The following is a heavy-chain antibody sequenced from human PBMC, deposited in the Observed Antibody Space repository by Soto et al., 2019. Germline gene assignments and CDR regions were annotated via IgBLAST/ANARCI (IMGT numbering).Heavy chain of an antibody. J-gene: IGHJ5*02. Sequence: ASVKVSCKASGYTFTIYCISWVRQAPGQGLEWMGWISAYNGNTNYAQKLQGRVTMTTDTSTSTAYMELRSLRSDDTAVYYCAKGLYDPSAWFDPWGQGTLVTVSS. V-gene: IGHV1-18*01. D-gene: IGHD2-2*02. CDR3: AKGLYDPSAWFDP. CDR2: ISAYNGNT. CDR1: GYTFTIYC.